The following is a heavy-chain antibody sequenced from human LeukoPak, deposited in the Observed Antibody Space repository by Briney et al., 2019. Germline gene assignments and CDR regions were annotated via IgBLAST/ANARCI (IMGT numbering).Heavy chain of an antibody. V-gene: IGHV4-61*02. D-gene: IGHD3-3*01. CDR1: GGSISSGSYY. J-gene: IGHJ6*02. CDR3: ARWPSLREWFDYYGMDV. CDR2: IYTSGCT. Sequence: SETLSLTCTVSGGSISSGSYYWSWIRQPAGKGLEWIGRIYTSGCTNYNPSLKSRVTISVDTSKNQFSLKLSSVTAADTAVYYCARWPSLREWFDYYGMDVWGQGTAVTVSS.